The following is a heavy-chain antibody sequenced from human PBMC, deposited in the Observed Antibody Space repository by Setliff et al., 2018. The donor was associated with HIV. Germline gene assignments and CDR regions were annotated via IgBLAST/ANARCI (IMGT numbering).Heavy chain of an antibody. CDR3: VRDYCSGGSCVDAFDI. D-gene: IGHD2-15*01. Sequence: ETLSLTCTVSGGSISSGSYYWGWIRQPPGKGLEWVSVIYSGGRTYYADSVKGRFTISRDNAKNSLYLQMNSLRAEDTAVYYCVRDYCSGGSCVDAFDIWGQGTMVTVSS. CDR2: IYSGGRT. V-gene: IGHV3-53*01. CDR1: GGSISSGSYY. J-gene: IGHJ3*02.